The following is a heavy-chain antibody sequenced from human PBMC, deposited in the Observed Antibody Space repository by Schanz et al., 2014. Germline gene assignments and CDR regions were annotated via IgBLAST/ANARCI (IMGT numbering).Heavy chain of an antibody. CDR1: GFTFSSYW. D-gene: IGHD2-15*01. V-gene: IGHV3-74*01. Sequence: EVQLVESGGGLVKPGGSLRLSCAASGFTFSSYWMHWVRQAPGKGLVWVSRINPAGTFTNYADSVKGRFTVSRDTTKSTLYLQMNTLRGEDTSLYYCVRDVSSNIASCGHGPLVTVSS. CDR3: VRDVSSNIAS. J-gene: IGHJ5*01. CDR2: INPAGTFT.